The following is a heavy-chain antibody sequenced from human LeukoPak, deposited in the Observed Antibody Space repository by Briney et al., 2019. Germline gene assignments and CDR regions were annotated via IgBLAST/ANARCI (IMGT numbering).Heavy chain of an antibody. J-gene: IGHJ4*02. Sequence: SVKVSCKASGGTFSSYAISWVRQAPGQGLEWMGGIIPIFGTANYAQKFQGRVTITADESTSTAYMELSSLRSEDTAAYYCARVGIAAAGTSHWGQGTLVTVSS. CDR1: GGTFSSYA. CDR2: IIPIFGTA. V-gene: IGHV1-69*01. CDR3: ARVGIAAAGTSH. D-gene: IGHD6-13*01.